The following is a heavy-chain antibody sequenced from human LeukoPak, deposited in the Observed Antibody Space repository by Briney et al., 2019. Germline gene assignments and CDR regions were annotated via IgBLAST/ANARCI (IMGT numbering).Heavy chain of an antibody. CDR2: IIPIFGTA. V-gene: IGHV1-69*13. CDR3: ASMSAYCGGDCYYNWFDP. CDR1: GGTFSSYA. Sequence: GASVKVPCKASGGTFSSYAISWVRQAPGQGLEWMGGIIPIFGTANYAQKFQGRVTITADESTSTAYMELSSLRSEDTAVYYCASMSAYCGGDCYYNWFDPWGQGTLVTVSS. D-gene: IGHD2-21*02. J-gene: IGHJ5*02.